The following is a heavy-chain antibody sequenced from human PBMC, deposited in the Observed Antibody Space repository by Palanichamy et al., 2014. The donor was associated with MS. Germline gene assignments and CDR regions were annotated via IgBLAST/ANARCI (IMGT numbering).Heavy chain of an antibody. CDR1: GFSFSRNG. CDR3: AKDFFCSGGNCFSHAFDI. V-gene: IGHV3-30*18. J-gene: IGHJ3*02. Sequence: QAQLVESGGGVVQPGRSLRLSCAASGFSFSRNGMHWVRQAPGKGLEWVAVILYDGSKKDYADSVKGRFTVSRDNSENTLYLQMNSLRAEDTAVYYCAKDFFCSGGNCFSHAFDIWGQGTVVTVSS. CDR2: ILYDGSKK. D-gene: IGHD2-15*01.